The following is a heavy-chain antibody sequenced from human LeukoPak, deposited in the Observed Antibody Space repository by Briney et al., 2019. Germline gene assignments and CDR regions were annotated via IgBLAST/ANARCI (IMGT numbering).Heavy chain of an antibody. CDR3: ARGPPRSDAFDI. CDR2: IYHSGST. CDR1: GGSISSGGYS. V-gene: IGHV4-30-2*01. J-gene: IGHJ3*02. Sequence: SETLSLTCAVSGGSISSGGYSWSWIRQPPGKGLEWIGYIYHSGSTYYNPSLKCRVTISVDRSKNQFSLKLSSVTAADTAVYYCARGPPRSDAFDIWGQGTMVTVSS.